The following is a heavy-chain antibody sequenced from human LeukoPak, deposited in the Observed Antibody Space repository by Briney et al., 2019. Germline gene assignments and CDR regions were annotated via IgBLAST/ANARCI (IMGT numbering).Heavy chain of an antibody. CDR3: AKNPITFGYSYGTGFWYFDY. D-gene: IGHD5-18*01. J-gene: IGHJ4*02. CDR1: GFTFSSNW. V-gene: IGHV3-74*01. CDR2: ISGDGTTI. Sequence: GGSLRLSCAASGFTFSSNWMNWVRQAPGEGLVWVSRISGDGTTITYADSVKGRFTISRDNAKNTLYLQMNSLRAEDTAVYYCAKNPITFGYSYGTGFWYFDYWGQGTLVTVSS.